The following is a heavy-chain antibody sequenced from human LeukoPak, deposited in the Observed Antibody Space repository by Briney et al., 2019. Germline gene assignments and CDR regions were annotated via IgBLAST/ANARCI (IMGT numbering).Heavy chain of an antibody. CDR3: ARGEIQAFDY. CDR2: IFYSGSA. CDR1: GGSISNYY. J-gene: IGHJ4*02. Sequence: SETLSLTCTVSGGSISNYYWSWIRQSPGRGLEWIGYIFYSGSANYNPSLKSRITISLDTSKNQFSLKLSSVTAADTAVYYCARGEIQAFDYWGQGTLVTVSS. D-gene: IGHD5-24*01. V-gene: IGHV4-59*01.